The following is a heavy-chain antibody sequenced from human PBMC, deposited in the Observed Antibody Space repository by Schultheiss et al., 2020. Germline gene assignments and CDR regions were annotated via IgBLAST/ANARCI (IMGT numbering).Heavy chain of an antibody. Sequence: ASVKVSCKASGYTFTSYDINWVRQATGQGLEWMGWMNPNSGNTGYAQKFQGRVTMTRNTSISTAYMELSSLRSEDTAVYYCARGRGGYNIYYYYYMDVWGKGTTVTVS. CDR3: ARGRGGYNIYYYYYMDV. CDR2: MNPNSGNT. CDR1: GYTFTSYD. V-gene: IGHV1-8*01. J-gene: IGHJ6*03. D-gene: IGHD5-24*01.